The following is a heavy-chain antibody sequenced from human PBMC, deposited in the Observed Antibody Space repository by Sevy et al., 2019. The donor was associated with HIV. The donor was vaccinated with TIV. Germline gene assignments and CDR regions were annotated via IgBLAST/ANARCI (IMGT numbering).Heavy chain of an antibody. CDR1: GFTFSNAW. Sequence: GGSLRLSCAASGFTFSNAWMSWVRQAPGKGLEWVGRIKSKTDGGTTDYAAPVKGRFTISRDDSKNTLYLQMNSLKTDDTAVYYCTTDLGVELFMAWGQGTLVTVSS. J-gene: IGHJ4*02. D-gene: IGHD1-7*01. CDR2: IKSKTDGGTT. CDR3: TTDLGVELFMA. V-gene: IGHV3-15*01.